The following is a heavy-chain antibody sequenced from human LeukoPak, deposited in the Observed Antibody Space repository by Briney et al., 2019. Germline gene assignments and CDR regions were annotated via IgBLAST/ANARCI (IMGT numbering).Heavy chain of an antibody. Sequence: SGPTLVNPTQTLTLTCTFSGLSLTTTGVGVGWIRQPPGKALEWLALIYWDDDKRYSPSLKTRVTITKDTSKNQVVLTMTNMDPVDTATYYCSRTRRGQIGWTNDYWGQGTLVTVSS. CDR3: SRTRRGQIGWTNDY. V-gene: IGHV2-5*02. CDR1: GLSLTTTGVG. D-gene: IGHD6-19*01. J-gene: IGHJ4*02. CDR2: IYWDDDK.